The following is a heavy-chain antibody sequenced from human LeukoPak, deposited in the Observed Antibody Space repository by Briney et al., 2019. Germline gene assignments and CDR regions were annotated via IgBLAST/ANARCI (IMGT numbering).Heavy chain of an antibody. D-gene: IGHD4-17*01. CDR2: IYPGDSDT. J-gene: IGHJ4*02. V-gene: IGHV5-51*01. Sequence: GESLKISCKASGYSFSNYWISWVRQMPGKGLEWMGIIYPGDSDTRYSPSFQGQVTISADKSISTAYLQWSSLKASDTAMYYCAKTEYGDYGGYFDYWGQGTLVTVSS. CDR1: GYSFSNYW. CDR3: AKTEYGDYGGYFDY.